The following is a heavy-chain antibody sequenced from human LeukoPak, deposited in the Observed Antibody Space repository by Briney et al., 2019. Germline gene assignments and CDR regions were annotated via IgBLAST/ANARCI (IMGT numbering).Heavy chain of an antibody. V-gene: IGHV4-59*01. CDR3: AAQGRYSSVWRADY. CDR1: GGSITSYS. CDR2: IYYSGST. J-gene: IGHJ4*02. D-gene: IGHD6-19*01. Sequence: SETLSLTCTVSGGSITSYSWSWIRQPPGKGLEWIGYIYYSGSTNYNPSLKSRVTISVDTSKKQFSLKLSSVTAADTAVYYCAAQGRYSSVWRADYWGQGTLVTVSS.